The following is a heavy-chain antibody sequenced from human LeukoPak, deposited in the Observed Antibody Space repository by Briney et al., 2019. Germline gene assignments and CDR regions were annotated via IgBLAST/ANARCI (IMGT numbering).Heavy chain of an antibody. J-gene: IGHJ4*02. CDR3: AKVLSNHLPYLDY. CDR1: GFIFDDYA. V-gene: IGHV3-9*01. Sequence: GRSLRLSCAASGFIFDDYAMHWVRQAPGKGLEWVSGISWNSGSIGYADSVEGRFTISRDNAKNSLFLQMNSLRAEDTALYYCAKVLSNHLPYLDYWGQGTLVTVSS. CDR2: ISWNSGSI. D-gene: IGHD1-14*01.